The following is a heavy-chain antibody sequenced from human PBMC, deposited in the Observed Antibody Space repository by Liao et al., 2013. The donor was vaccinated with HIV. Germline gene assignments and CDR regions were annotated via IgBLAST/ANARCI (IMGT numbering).Heavy chain of an antibody. J-gene: IGHJ6*03. Sequence: QVQLQESGPGLVKPSETLSLTCTVSGGSISGYYWSWIRQSAGTGLEWIGRIYSSGSTNFNPSLKSRLTMSIDTSKYQISLKLNSVTAADTAIYYCAREGYDFWSGWLGGGYHYYMDVWGRGTTVAVSS. CDR2: IYSSGST. D-gene: IGHD3-3*01. V-gene: IGHV4-4*07. CDR3: AREGYDFWSGWLGGGYHYYMDV. CDR1: GGSISGYY.